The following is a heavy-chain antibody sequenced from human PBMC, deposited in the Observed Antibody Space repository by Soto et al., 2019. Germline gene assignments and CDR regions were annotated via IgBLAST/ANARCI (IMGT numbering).Heavy chain of an antibody. CDR3: ARHRGPTGPNY. Sequence: PSETLSLTCTVSDGSISSYYWSWFRQPPGKGLEWIGSVYYSGSTYYNPSLKSRVTISIDASKNQFSLNLNSVTATDTAVYYCARHRGPTGPNYWGQGTLVTVSS. V-gene: IGHV4-59*04. J-gene: IGHJ4*02. CDR2: VYYSGST. D-gene: IGHD3-10*01. CDR1: DGSISSYY.